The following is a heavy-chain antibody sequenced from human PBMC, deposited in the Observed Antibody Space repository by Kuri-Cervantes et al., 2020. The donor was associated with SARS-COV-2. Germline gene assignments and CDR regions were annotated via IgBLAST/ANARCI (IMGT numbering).Heavy chain of an antibody. CDR2: ISSSGSTI. V-gene: IGHV3-11*04. Sequence: GESLKISCAASRFTFKDYYMNWIRQAPGKGLEWVSYISSSGSTIYYADSVKGRFTISRDNAKNSLYLPMNSLRAEDTAVYYCASGWKYFDYWGQGTLVTVSS. D-gene: IGHD1-1*01. CDR3: ASGWKYFDY. J-gene: IGHJ4*02. CDR1: RFTFKDYY.